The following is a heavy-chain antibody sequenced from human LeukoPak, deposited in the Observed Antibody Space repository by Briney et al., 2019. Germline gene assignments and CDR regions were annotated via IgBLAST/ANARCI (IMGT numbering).Heavy chain of an antibody. Sequence: ASVKVSCKASGYTFTGYYMHWLRQAPGQGLEWMGRINPNSGGTNYAQKFQGRVTMTRDTSISTAYMELSRLRSDDTAVYYCARGGWDWGPCYFDYWGQGTLVTVSS. CDR2: INPNSGGT. J-gene: IGHJ4*02. CDR1: GYTFTGYY. CDR3: ARGGWDWGPCYFDY. D-gene: IGHD7-27*01. V-gene: IGHV1-2*06.